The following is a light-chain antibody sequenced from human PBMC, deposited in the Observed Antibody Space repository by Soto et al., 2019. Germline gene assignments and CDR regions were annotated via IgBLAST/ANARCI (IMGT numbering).Light chain of an antibody. Sequence: EIVLTQSPVTLSLSPGERATLSCRASQSVSSYLAWYQQKPGQAPRLLIYDASNRATGIPARFSGSGSGTDFTLTISSLEPEDSAVYYCQQRSSWPSTFGGGTKVEIK. J-gene: IGKJ4*01. V-gene: IGKV3-11*01. CDR3: QQRSSWPST. CDR2: DAS. CDR1: QSVSSY.